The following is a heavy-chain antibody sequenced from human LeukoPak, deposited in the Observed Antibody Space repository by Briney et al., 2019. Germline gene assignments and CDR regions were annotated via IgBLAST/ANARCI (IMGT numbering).Heavy chain of an antibody. Sequence: SETLSLTCTVSGGSISSGSYYWSWIRQPAGKGLEWIGRIYTSGSTNYNPSLKSRVTISVDTSKNQFSLKLSSVTAADTAVYYCARPSYDSSGYTDAFDIWGQGTMVTVSS. J-gene: IGHJ3*02. CDR1: GGSISSGSYY. D-gene: IGHD3-22*01. CDR2: IYTSGST. V-gene: IGHV4-61*02. CDR3: ARPSYDSSGYTDAFDI.